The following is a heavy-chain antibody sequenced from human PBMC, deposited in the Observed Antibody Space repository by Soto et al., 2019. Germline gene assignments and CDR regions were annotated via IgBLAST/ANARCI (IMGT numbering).Heavy chain of an antibody. CDR1: GYTLTELS. D-gene: IGHD3-9*01. Sequence: ASVKVSCKVSGYTLTELSMHWVRQAPGKGLEWMGGFDPEDGETIYAQKFQGRVTMTEDTSTDTAYMELSSLRSEDTAVYYCAAQTRLRYFDWLFHDYWGQGNLVTVSS. J-gene: IGHJ4*02. V-gene: IGHV1-24*01. CDR3: AAQTRLRYFDWLFHDY. CDR2: FDPEDGET.